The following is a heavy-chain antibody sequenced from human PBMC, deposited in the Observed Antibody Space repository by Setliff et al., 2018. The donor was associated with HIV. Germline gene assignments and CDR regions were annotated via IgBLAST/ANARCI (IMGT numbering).Heavy chain of an antibody. Sequence: SETLSLTCTVSGGSISNSSSYWGWIRQTPGKGLEWIGSNYSSRWSYYNPSLQSRLTLSIDRSRSQFSLNLRSVTAADTAVYYCGRHSLYGPAAISALDYWGQGALVTV. CDR3: GRHSLYGPAAISALDY. V-gene: IGHV4-39*01. CDR1: GGSISNSSSY. D-gene: IGHD2-2*02. J-gene: IGHJ4*02. CDR2: NYSSRWS.